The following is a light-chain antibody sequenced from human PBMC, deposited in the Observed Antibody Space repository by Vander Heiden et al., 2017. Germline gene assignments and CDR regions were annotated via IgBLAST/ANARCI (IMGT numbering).Light chain of an antibody. CDR3: CSYTSSSTLYV. CDR2: DVS. CDR1: SSDIGGYNY. V-gene: IGLV2-14*03. Sequence: QSALTQPASVSGSPGQSITISCTGSSSDIGGYNYVSWYQQHPGKAPKLMIHDVSDRPSGVSNRFSGSKSGNTASLTISGLKAEDEADYYCCSYTSSSTLYVFGTGTKVTVL. J-gene: IGLJ1*01.